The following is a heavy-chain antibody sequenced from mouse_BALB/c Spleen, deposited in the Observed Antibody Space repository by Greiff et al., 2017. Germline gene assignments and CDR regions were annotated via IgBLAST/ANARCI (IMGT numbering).Heavy chain of an antibody. D-gene: IGHD2-2*01. CDR3: TRERAGYGYPFDD. CDR2: ISRGGNYT. V-gene: IGHV5-6-4*01. Sequence: EVQLMQSGGGLVKPGGSLKLSCAASGFTFSSYTMSWVRQTPEKRLEWVATISRGGNYTYYPDSVKGRVTISRDNAKNTLYLQMSSLKAEDSAMYYCTRERAGYGYPFDDWGQGTTLTVSA. J-gene: IGHJ2*01. CDR1: GFTFSSYT.